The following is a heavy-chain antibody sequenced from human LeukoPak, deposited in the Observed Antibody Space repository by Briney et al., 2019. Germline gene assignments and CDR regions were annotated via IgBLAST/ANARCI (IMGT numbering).Heavy chain of an antibody. V-gene: IGHV4-34*01. D-gene: IGHD1-20*01. CDR1: GGSFGGYY. Sequence: PSETLSLTCAVYGGSFGGYYWSWIRQPPGKGLEWIGEINHSGSTNYNPSLKSRVTISVDTSKNQFSLKLSSVTAADTAVYYCARGSSRITGTTGFDYWGQGTLVTVSS. J-gene: IGHJ4*02. CDR3: ARGSSRITGTTGFDY. CDR2: INHSGST.